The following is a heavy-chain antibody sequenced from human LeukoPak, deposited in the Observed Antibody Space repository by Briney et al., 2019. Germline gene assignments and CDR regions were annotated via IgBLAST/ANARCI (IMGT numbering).Heavy chain of an antibody. CDR2: ISSNGDNT. CDR3: VRGTGY. J-gene: IGHJ4*02. V-gene: IGHV3-64D*06. Sequence: GKGMECVSAISSNGDNTYYADSVKGRFTISRDNSNNTLYLQMSSLRADDTAVYYCVRGTGYWGQGTLVTVSS.